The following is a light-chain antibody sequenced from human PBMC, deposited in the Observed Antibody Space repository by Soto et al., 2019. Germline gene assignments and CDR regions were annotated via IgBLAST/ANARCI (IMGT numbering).Light chain of an antibody. V-gene: IGKV3-20*01. J-gene: IGKJ1*01. Sequence: IVLTQSPGTLSLSPGERATLSCRASQSVSSSYLAWYQQKPGQAPRLLIYGASSRATGMPDRFSGSGSGTDFTLTINSLEPEDFAVYYCHQYGSSPQTFGQGTKVEIK. CDR2: GAS. CDR3: HQYGSSPQT. CDR1: QSVSSSY.